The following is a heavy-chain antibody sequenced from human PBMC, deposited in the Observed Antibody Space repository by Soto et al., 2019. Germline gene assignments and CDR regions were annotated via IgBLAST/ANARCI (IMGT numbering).Heavy chain of an antibody. Sequence: VQLVESGGGVVQPGRSLRLSCAASGFTFSSYWMHWVRQAPGKGLVWVSRLHSDGSTTSYADSVKGRFTISRDNAKNTLYLQMNSLRAEDTAVYYCARELPTAIRGGHYYSYGMDVWGQGTSVTVSS. D-gene: IGHD2-2*02. CDR1: GFTFSSYW. J-gene: IGHJ6*02. CDR3: ARELPTAIRGGHYYSYGMDV. V-gene: IGHV3-74*01. CDR2: LHSDGSTT.